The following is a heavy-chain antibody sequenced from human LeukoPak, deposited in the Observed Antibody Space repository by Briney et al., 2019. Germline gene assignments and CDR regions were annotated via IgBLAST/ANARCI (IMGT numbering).Heavy chain of an antibody. Sequence: GGSLRLSCAASGFTFRSYWMTWVRQAPGKGLEWVANIKPEGSEKNYVDFVKGRFTISRDNAKNSLYLQMNSLRAEDTAVYYCARVVDGYYDSSGYLDYWGQGTLVTVSS. V-gene: IGHV3-7*01. CDR3: ARVVDGYYDSSGYLDY. CDR1: GFTFRSYW. D-gene: IGHD3-22*01. J-gene: IGHJ4*02. CDR2: IKPEGSEK.